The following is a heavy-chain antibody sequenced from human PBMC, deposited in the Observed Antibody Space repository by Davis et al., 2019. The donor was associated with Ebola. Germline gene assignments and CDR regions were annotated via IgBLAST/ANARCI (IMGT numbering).Heavy chain of an antibody. CDR1: GFTLGSYG. CDR2: ISYDGSNK. CDR3: ARGFDY. V-gene: IGHV3-30-3*01. Sequence: PGGSLRLSCAASGFTLGSYGIHWVRQAPGKGLEWVAVISYDGSNKYYADSVKGRFTISRDSSKNTLYLQMNSLRAEDTAVYYCARGFDYWGQGTLVTVSS. J-gene: IGHJ4*02.